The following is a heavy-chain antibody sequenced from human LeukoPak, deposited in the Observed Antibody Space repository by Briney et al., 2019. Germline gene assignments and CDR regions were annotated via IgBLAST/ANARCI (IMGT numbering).Heavy chain of an antibody. D-gene: IGHD5-12*01. V-gene: IGHV3-66*01. CDR2: IYSSGAA. Sequence: GGSLRLSCAASGFTVSRKYMSWVRQAPGKGLEWVSVIYSSGAAYYADSVKGRFTISRDNSKNTVYLQVNSLRAEDTAVYYCVRGGGYEDFDHRGQGTLVTVSS. J-gene: IGHJ4*02. CDR1: GFTVSRKY. CDR3: VRGGGYEDFDH.